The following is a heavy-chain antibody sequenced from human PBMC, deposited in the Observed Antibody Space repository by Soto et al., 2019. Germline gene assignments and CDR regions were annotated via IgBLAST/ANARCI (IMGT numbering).Heavy chain of an antibody. CDR1: GFTFSDYY. Sequence: GGSLRLSCAASGFTFSDYYMSWIRQAPGKGLEWVSFISSRASTIYYADSVKGRFTISRDNAKNSMCLQMNRLRADDTAVYYCATDSGYSSASAYYFDFWGQGARVTVSS. CDR2: ISSRASTI. CDR3: ATDSGYSSASAYYFDF. V-gene: IGHV3-11*01. D-gene: IGHD5-12*01. J-gene: IGHJ4*02.